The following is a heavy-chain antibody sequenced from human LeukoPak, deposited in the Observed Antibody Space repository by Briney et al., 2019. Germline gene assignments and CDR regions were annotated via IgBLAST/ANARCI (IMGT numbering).Heavy chain of an antibody. CDR2: IYSGGST. V-gene: IGHV3-53*01. D-gene: IGHD5-18*01. J-gene: IGHJ3*02. CDR1: GFTVSSNY. Sequence: GGSLRLSCAASGFTVSSNYMSWVRQAPGKGLEWVSVIYSGGSTYYADSVKGRFTISRDNSKNTLYLQMNSLRAEDTAVYYCAKDETAMGLLDAFDIWGQGTMVTVSS. CDR3: AKDETAMGLLDAFDI.